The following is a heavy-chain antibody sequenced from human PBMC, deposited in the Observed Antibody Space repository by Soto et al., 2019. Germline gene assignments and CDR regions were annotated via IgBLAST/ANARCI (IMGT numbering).Heavy chain of an antibody. CDR1: GGAFNGYY. J-gene: IGHJ4*02. V-gene: IGHV4-34*01. D-gene: IGHD3-10*01. CDR3: ARAGAGLVRGSIGCFDY. CDR2: INHSGTV. Sequence: QVHLQQWGAGLLKPSETLSLTCAVNGGAFNGYYWTWIRQSPGKGLQWIGEINHSGTVDYNPSLKSRVTFSNDTSKKQFAMTLTSVTAEDTAVDYCARAGAGLVRGSIGCFDYGGQGTLVTVSS.